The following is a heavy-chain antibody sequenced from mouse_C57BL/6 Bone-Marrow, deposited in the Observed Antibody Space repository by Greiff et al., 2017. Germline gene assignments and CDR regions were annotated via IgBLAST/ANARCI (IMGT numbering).Heavy chain of an antibody. CDR2: IYIGNGYT. V-gene: IGHV1-58*01. D-gene: IGHD1-1*01. CDR1: GYTYTSYG. J-gene: IGHJ3*01. CDR3: ARGYYGSSLWFAY. Sequence: VQLKQSGAELVRPGSSVKMSCKTSGYTYTSYGINWVKQRPGQGLEWIGYIYIGNGYTEYNEKFKGKATLTSDTSSSTAYMQLSSLTSEDSAIYFCARGYYGSSLWFAYWGQGTLVTVSA.